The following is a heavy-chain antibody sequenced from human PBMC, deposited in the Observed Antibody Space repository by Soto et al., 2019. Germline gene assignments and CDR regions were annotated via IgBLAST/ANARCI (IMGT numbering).Heavy chain of an antibody. CDR2: ISASGGDT. J-gene: IGHJ4*02. CDR1: GFTFSNFA. CDR3: ARRLQRGVIVPYFDY. V-gene: IGHV3-23*01. Sequence: EVQLLESGGGLVQPGGSLRLSCAASGFTFSNFAMSWVRQAPGKGLEWVSAISASGGDTYYADSVKGRFTISRDNSKNPLHLQMNSLRAEDTAVYYCARRLQRGVIVPYFDYWGQGTLVTVSS. D-gene: IGHD3-16*02.